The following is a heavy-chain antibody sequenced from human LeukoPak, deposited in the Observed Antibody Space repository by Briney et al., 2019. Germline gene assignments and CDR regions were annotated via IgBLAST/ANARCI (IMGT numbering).Heavy chain of an antibody. V-gene: IGHV3-23*01. J-gene: IGHJ4*02. D-gene: IGHD2-15*01. CDR3: AKVMIPRGGFIVVVVAALDY. Sequence: PGGSLRLSCIVSGLVFNDAWMSWVRQAPGKGLEWVSAISGSGGSTYYADSVKGRFTISRDNSKNTLYLQMNSLRAEDTAVYYCAKVMIPRGGFIVVVVAALDYWGQGTLVTVSS. CDR1: GLVFNDAW. CDR2: ISGSGGST.